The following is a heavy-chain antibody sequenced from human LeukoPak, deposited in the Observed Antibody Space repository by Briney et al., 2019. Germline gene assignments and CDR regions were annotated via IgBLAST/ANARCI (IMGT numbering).Heavy chain of an antibody. CDR1: GYIFTSYA. CDR3: ARDIDRVFNWFDP. J-gene: IGHJ5*02. V-gene: IGHV1-3*01. D-gene: IGHD6-13*01. CDR2: INAGNGNT. Sequence: ASVKVSCKASGYIFTSYAMHWVRQAPGQRLEWMGWINAGNGNTKYSQKFQGRVTITRDTSATTVYMELSSLRSGDTAVYYCARDIDRVFNWFDPWGQGTLVTVSS.